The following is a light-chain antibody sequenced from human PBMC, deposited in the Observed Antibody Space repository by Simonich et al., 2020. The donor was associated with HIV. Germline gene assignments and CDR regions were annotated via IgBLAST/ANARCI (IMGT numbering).Light chain of an antibody. CDR1: NSDVGGYKY. CDR2: EVS. J-gene: IGLJ2*01. CDR3: SSYAGSNYVV. Sequence: QSALTQPASVSGSPGQSITISCTGTNSDVGGYKYVSWYQQHPGKAPKLMIYEVSKRPAGVPDRFSGSKSGNTASLTVSGLQAEDEADYYCSSYAGSNYVVFGGGTKLTVL. V-gene: IGLV2-8*01.